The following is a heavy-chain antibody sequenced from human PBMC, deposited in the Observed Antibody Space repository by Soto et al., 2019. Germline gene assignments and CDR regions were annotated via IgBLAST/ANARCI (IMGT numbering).Heavy chain of an antibody. D-gene: IGHD5-18*01. Sequence: GPLSLSCAASGFTVSTNYMSWVRQAPGKGLEWASVIYIGGNTYYADSVKGRFAISRDDSKNTVYLQMNSLRVEDTAMYYCATGGHPYGPDGFDIWGRGTMVTVSS. CDR3: ATGGHPYGPDGFDI. CDR1: GFTVSTNY. J-gene: IGHJ3*02. V-gene: IGHV3-53*01. CDR2: IYIGGNT.